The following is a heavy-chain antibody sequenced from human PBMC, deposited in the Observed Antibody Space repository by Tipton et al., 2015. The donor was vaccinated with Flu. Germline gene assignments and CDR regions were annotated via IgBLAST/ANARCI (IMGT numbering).Heavy chain of an antibody. J-gene: IGHJ4*02. D-gene: IGHD3-10*02. CDR1: GYSISSNYY. CDR3: ARHTGDSVRGVVDY. CDR2: IYHSGTT. Sequence: TLSLTCAVSGYSISSNYYWGWTRQPPGKGLEWIGTIYHSGTTYYNPSLKSRLTMSVDTSNNQFSLKLNSVTAADTAVYYCARHTGDSVRGVVDYWGQGTLVTVSS. V-gene: IGHV4-38-2*01.